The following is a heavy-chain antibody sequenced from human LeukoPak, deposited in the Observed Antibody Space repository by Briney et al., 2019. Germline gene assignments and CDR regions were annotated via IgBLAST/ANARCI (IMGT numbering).Heavy chain of an antibody. CDR1: GFTVNSNY. J-gene: IGHJ6*02. V-gene: IGHV3-66*04. Sequence: GSLRLSCAASGFTVNSNYMSWVRQAPGKGLEWVSVVYSGDRTYYADSVKGRFTISRDNSKNTVYVQMNSLRAEDTAVYYCATHSDYGLDVWGQGTTVTVSS. CDR2: VYSGDRT. CDR3: ATHSDYGLDV.